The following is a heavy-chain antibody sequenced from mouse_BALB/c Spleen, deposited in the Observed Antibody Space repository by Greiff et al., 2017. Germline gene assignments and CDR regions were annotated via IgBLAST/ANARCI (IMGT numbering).Heavy chain of an antibody. CDR1: GFSLTSYG. V-gene: IGHV2-9*02. Sequence: VQGVESGPGLVAPSQSLSITCTVSGFSLTSYGVHWVRQPPGKGLEWLGVIWAGGSTNYNSALMSRLSISKDNSKSQVFLKMNSLQTDDTAMYYCARDRGGYYVEFAYWGQGTLVTVSA. J-gene: IGHJ3*01. CDR2: IWAGGST. CDR3: ARDRGGYYVEFAY. D-gene: IGHD2-3*01.